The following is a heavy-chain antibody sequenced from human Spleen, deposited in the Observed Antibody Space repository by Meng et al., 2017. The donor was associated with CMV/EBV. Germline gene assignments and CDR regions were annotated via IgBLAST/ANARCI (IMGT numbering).Heavy chain of an antibody. CDR2: ISSSNSYI. D-gene: IGHD2-2*01. CDR3: NSYCRTTGCSQGLG. CDR1: GFTFSSYT. V-gene: IGHV3-21*01. J-gene: IGHJ4*02. Sequence: GESLKISCVASGFTFSSYTMNWVRQAPGKGLEWVSFISSSNSYISYADSVKGRFTVSRDNAKNSLYLQLDSLRAEDTAVYYCNSYCRTTGCSQGLGWGQGTLVTVSS.